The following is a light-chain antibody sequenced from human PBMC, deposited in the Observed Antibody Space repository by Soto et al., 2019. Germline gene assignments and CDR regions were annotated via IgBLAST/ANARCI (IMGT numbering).Light chain of an antibody. CDR2: GAS. CDR3: QQSYSFPRIT. CDR1: QSVSTY. Sequence: DIQMTQSPSSLSASVGDSVTITCRASQSVSTYLNWYQQKPGKAPKLLIFGASSLQGGVPSRFSGSGSGTDFTLTISSLQPEDFATYYCQQSYSFPRITFGPGTKVDFK. V-gene: IGKV1-39*01. J-gene: IGKJ3*01.